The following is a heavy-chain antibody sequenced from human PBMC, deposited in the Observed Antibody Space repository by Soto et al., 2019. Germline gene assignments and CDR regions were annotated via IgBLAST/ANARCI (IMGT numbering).Heavy chain of an antibody. V-gene: IGHV4-59*08. CDR2: IYYSGST. Sequence: QVQLQESGPGLVKPSETLSLTCTVSGGSISSYYWSWIRQPPGKGLKWIGYIYYSGSTNYNPSLKRRVSISVDTSKNQFSLKLSSVTAADTAVYYCARRYGGAFDFWGQGTLVTVSS. CDR3: ARRYGGAFDF. J-gene: IGHJ4*02. D-gene: IGHD4-17*01. CDR1: GGSISSYY.